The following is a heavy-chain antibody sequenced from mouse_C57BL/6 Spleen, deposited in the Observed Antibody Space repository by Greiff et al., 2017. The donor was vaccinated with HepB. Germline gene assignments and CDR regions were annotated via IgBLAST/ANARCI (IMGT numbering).Heavy chain of an antibody. V-gene: IGHV1-26*01. CDR3: ARGFYYYGSSYRYFDV. Sequence: VQLQQSGPELVKPGASVKISCKASGYTFTDYYMNWVKQSHGKSLEWIGDINPNNGGTSYNQKFKGKATLTVDKSSSTAYMELRSLTSEDSAVYYCARGFYYYGSSYRYFDVWGTGTTVTVSS. CDR2: INPNNGGT. CDR1: GYTFTDYY. J-gene: IGHJ1*03. D-gene: IGHD1-1*01.